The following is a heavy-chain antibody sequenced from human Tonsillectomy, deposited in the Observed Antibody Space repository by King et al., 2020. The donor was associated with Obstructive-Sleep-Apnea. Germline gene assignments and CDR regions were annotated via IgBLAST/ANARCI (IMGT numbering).Heavy chain of an antibody. V-gene: IGHV1-18*01. CDR2: ISGYNGNT. CDR3: ARDLVTAASSD. D-gene: IGHD6-13*01. CDR1: GYTFTSYG. J-gene: IGHJ4*02. Sequence: VQLVESGSEVKKPGASVKVSCKTSGYTFTSYGTSWVRQAPGHGLEWIGWISGYNGNTNYAQKFQDRVTMTTDTSTSTAYMELRSLRSDDTAVYYCARDLVTAASSDWGQGTLVTVSS.